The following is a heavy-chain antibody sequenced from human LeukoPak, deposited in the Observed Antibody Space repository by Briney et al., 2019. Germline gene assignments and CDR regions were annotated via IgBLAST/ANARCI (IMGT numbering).Heavy chain of an antibody. CDR3: ARDRGPRTGFMVREAYDY. Sequence: GGSLRLSCAASGFTFSDYWIHWVRQAPGKGLVWVSRINTDGSTTNYADSVKGRFSISRDNAKNTLYLQMSSLRAEDTAVYYCARDRGPRTGFMVREAYDYWGQGTLVTVSS. D-gene: IGHD3-10*01. V-gene: IGHV3-74*01. J-gene: IGHJ4*02. CDR1: GFTFSDYW. CDR2: INTDGSTT.